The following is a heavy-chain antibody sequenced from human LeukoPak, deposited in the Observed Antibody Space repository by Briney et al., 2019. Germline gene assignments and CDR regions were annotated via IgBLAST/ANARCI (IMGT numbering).Heavy chain of an antibody. J-gene: IGHJ4*02. D-gene: IGHD5-24*01. CDR1: GYTFKNYD. CDR3: ARATPGGLHGYSFDY. CDR2: MNPNSGNT. Sequence: ASVKVSCKASGYTFKNYDTNWVRQATGQGLEWMGWMNPNSGNTGFAQKFQDRVSMTRDTSINTAYMELTSLRSGDTAAYYCARATPGGLHGYSFDYWGQGTVVTVYS. V-gene: IGHV1-8*02.